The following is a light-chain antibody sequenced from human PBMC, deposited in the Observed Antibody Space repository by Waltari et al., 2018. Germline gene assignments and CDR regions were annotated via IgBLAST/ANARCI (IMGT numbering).Light chain of an antibody. V-gene: IGLV1-51*01. J-gene: IGLJ2*01. CDR2: ANN. Sequence: QSMLTQPPSVSAAPGEKVTISCSGTTSNIGNNFVSWYQQLPGTAPKLFIQANNKRPSGIPHRFSGSKSGTSATLTITGLQTEDEADYYCGTWDSTLSDVVFGGGTKLTVL. CDR3: GTWDSTLSDVV. CDR1: TSNIGNNF.